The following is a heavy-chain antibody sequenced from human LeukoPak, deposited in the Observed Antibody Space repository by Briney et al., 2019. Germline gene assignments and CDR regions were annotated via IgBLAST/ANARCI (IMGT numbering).Heavy chain of an antibody. D-gene: IGHD3-10*01. CDR3: AKGYYGSGSYYFVY. CDR2: ISGSGGST. CDR1: GFTFSSYA. J-gene: IGHJ4*02. V-gene: IGHV3-23*01. Sequence: GGSLRLSCAASGFTFSSYAMSWVRQAPGKGLEWVSAISGSGGSTYYADSVEGRFTISRDNSKNTLYLQMNSLRAEDTAVYYCAKGYYGSGSYYFVYWGQGTLVTVSS.